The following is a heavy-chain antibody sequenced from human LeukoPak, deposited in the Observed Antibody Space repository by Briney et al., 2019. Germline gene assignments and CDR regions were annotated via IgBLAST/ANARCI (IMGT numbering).Heavy chain of an antibody. CDR1: GGSISSNSYY. CDR2: IYYSGIT. CDR3: ASWGATHHYFDS. V-gene: IGHV4-39*01. Sequence: SETLSLTCTVSGGSISSNSYYWGWIRQPPGKGLEWIGSIYYSGITYYNPSLKSRVTISVDTSKNQFSLRLSSVTAADTAVYYCASWGATHHYFDSWGRGTLVTVSS. D-gene: IGHD1-26*01. J-gene: IGHJ4*02.